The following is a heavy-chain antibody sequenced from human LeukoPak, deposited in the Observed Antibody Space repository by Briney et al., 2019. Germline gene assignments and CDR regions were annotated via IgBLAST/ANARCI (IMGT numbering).Heavy chain of an antibody. CDR1: GYTFTSYG. D-gene: IGHD4-11*01. V-gene: IGHV1-18*01. CDR2: ISAYNGNT. CDR3: ARDKAVTTELTQYFHH. J-gene: IGHJ1*01. Sequence: GASVKVSCKASGYTFTSYGISWVRQAPGQGLEWMGWISAYNGNTNYAQKLQGRVTMTTDTSTSTAYMELRGLTSDDTAVYYCARDKAVTTELTQYFHHWGQGTLVTVSS.